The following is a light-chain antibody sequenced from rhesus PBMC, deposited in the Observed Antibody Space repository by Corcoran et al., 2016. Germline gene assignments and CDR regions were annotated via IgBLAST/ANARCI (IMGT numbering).Light chain of an antibody. V-gene: IGKV1-69*01. CDR1: QGISNW. CDR2: RAS. J-gene: IGKJ3*01. CDR3: QQHDYSPFT. Sequence: DIQMTQSPSSLSASVGDRVTITCRASQGISNWLAWYQQRPGKAPKLLIYRASNLETGAPSRFSGSGSGTDFTLTISSLPPEDIATYYCQQHDYSPFTFGPGTKLDLK.